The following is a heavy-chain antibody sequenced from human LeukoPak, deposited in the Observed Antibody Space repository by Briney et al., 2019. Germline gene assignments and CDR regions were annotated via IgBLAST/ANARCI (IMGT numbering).Heavy chain of an antibody. CDR2: ISRDGSYT. CDR1: GFTFSSYW. Sequence: GGSLRLSCAASGFTFSSYWMHWVRQAPGKGLVWVSHISRDGSYTNYADSVKGRFTISRDNANNTLYLQMSSLRAEDTAVYYCSRDLRGADDYWGQGTLVTVSS. D-gene: IGHD1-26*01. V-gene: IGHV3-74*01. J-gene: IGHJ4*02. CDR3: SRDLRGADDY.